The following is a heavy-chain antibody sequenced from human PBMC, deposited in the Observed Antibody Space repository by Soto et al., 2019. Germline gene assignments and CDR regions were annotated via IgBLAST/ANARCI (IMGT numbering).Heavy chain of an antibody. CDR1: GGSISSYY. CDR2: IYYSGST. D-gene: IGHD3-3*01. Sequence: SETLSLTFTVSGGSISSYYWSWIRQPPGKGLEWIGYIYYSGSTNYNPSLKSRVTISVDTSKNQFSLKLSSVTAADTAVYYCASSPYDFWSGVTYYFDYWGQGTLVTVSS. J-gene: IGHJ4*02. V-gene: IGHV4-59*01. CDR3: ASSPYDFWSGVTYYFDY.